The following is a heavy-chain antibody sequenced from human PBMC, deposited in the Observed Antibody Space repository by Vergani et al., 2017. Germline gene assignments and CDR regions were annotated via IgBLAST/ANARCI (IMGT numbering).Heavy chain of an antibody. Sequence: QVQLVQSGAEVKKPGSSVKVSCKASGGTFSSYTISWVRQAPGQGLEWMGRIIPILGIANYAQKFQGRVTITADKSTSTVYMELSSLRSEDTAVYYCARDTSWFGDPYDYWGQGTLVTVSS. V-gene: IGHV1-69*08. D-gene: IGHD3-10*01. CDR2: IIPILGIA. CDR3: ARDTSWFGDPYDY. CDR1: GGTFSSYT. J-gene: IGHJ4*02.